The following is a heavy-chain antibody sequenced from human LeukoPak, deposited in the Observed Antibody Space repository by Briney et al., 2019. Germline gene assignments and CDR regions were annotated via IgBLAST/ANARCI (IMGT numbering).Heavy chain of an antibody. CDR2: INHSGST. Sequence: PSETLSLICAVYGGSFSGYYWSWIRQPPGKGLEWIGEINHSGSTNYNPSLKSRVTISVDTSKNQFSLKLSSVTAADTAVYYCVGLVVVPAAKRAYYMDVWGKGTTVTVSS. D-gene: IGHD2-2*01. V-gene: IGHV4-34*01. J-gene: IGHJ6*03. CDR3: VGLVVVPAAKRAYYMDV. CDR1: GGSFSGYY.